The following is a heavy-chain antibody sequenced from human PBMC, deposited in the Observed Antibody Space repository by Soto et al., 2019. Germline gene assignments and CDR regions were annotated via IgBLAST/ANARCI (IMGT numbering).Heavy chain of an antibody. CDR2: IKSKTDGGAT. CDR3: TTDPFYGSGRYHPPNYDS. D-gene: IGHD3-10*01. V-gene: IGHV3-15*07. Sequence: EVQLVESGGGLIEPGGSLRLSCAASGFTFINAWLNWVRQAPGKGLEWVGRIKSKTDGGATDYAAPVKGRFTMSRDDSKNTLYLQMNSLKTEDTAVYYCTTDPFYGSGRYHPPNYDSWGQGTLVTVSS. J-gene: IGHJ4*02. CDR1: GFTFINAW.